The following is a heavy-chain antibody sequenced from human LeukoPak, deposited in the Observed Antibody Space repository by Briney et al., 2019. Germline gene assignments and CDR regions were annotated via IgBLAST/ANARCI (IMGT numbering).Heavy chain of an antibody. V-gene: IGHV3-7*03. J-gene: IGHJ4*02. CDR2: INEDGSDR. CDR3: AKEPPAVTTRY. Sequence: GGSLRLSCAASGFTFSNYWMSWVRQAPGKGLEWVANINEDGSDRLYVDSVKGRFTISRDNSKNTLYLQMNSLRAEDTAVYYCAKEPPAVTTRYWGQGTLVTVSS. D-gene: IGHD4-17*01. CDR1: GFTFSNYW.